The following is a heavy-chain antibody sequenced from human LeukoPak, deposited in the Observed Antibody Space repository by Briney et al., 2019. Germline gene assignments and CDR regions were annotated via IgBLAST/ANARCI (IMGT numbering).Heavy chain of an antibody. Sequence: SETLSLTCTVSGDSISGYYWSWIRQPPGKGLEWLGYIYYSGSTNYSPSLKSRVTISVDTSKNQFSLKLSSVTASDTAVYYCARAVYSEYDWDYWGQGTLVTVSS. D-gene: IGHD5-12*01. CDR3: ARAVYSEYDWDY. V-gene: IGHV4-59*01. CDR1: GDSISGYY. J-gene: IGHJ4*02. CDR2: IYYSGST.